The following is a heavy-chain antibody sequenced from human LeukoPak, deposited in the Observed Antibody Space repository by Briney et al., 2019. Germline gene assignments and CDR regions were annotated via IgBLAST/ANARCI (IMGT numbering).Heavy chain of an antibody. CDR2: IYDSWNT. CDR1: SGSINNHY. V-gene: IGHV4-59*11. Sequence: SEPLSLTCIVSSGSINNHYWSWIRRPPGKGLGWIGYIYDSWNTNYNPSLKRRVTISIDTSKNQFSLNLTSVTAADTAVYYCARDQIAYGLDYWGQGTLVTVSS. D-gene: IGHD3-10*01. J-gene: IGHJ4*02. CDR3: ARDQIAYGLDY.